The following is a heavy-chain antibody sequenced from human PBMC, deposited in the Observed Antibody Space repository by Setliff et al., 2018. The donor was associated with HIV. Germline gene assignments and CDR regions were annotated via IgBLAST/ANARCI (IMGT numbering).Heavy chain of an antibody. J-gene: IGHJ4*02. D-gene: IGHD3-3*01. Sequence: GGSLRLSCAASGFTFSSYAMSWVRQAPGKGLEWVSAISGSGGSTYYADSVKGRFTISRDNAKNSLYLQMTSLRAEDTAVYYCARDPVETYHSYWTGYQYFDYWGQGTLVTVSS. V-gene: IGHV3-23*01. CDR1: GFTFSSYA. CDR3: ARDPVETYHSYWTGYQYFDY. CDR2: ISGSGGST.